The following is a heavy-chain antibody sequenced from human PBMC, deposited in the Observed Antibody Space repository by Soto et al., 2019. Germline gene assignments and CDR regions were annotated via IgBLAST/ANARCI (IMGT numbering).Heavy chain of an antibody. CDR2: ISAYNGNT. Sequence: QVQLVQSGAEVKKPGASVKVSCKASGYTFTSYGISWVRQAPGRGLEWMGWISAYNGNTNYAQKLQGRVTMTTDTSTSTAYMELRSLRSDDTAVYYCAREGYCSGGSCYSGGEELIDYWGQGTMVTVSS. V-gene: IGHV1-18*01. J-gene: IGHJ4*02. CDR3: AREGYCSGGSCYSGGEELIDY. CDR1: GYTFTSYG. D-gene: IGHD2-15*01.